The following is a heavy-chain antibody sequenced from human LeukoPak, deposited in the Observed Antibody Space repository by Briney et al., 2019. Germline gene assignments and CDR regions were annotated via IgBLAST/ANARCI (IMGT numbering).Heavy chain of an antibody. D-gene: IGHD3-22*01. CDR3: ARFDSSHAFDI. CDR1: GYTFTGYY. V-gene: IGHV1-2*06. J-gene: IGHJ3*02. Sequence: ASVKVSCKASGYTFTGYYMHWVRQAPGQGLEWMGRINPNSGGTNYAQKFQGRVTMNRETSISTDYMEVSRLRSDDTAVYYCARFDSSHAFDIWGQGTMVTVSS. CDR2: INPNSGGT.